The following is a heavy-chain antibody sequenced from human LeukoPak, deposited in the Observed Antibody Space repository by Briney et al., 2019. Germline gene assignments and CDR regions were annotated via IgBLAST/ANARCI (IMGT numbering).Heavy chain of an antibody. D-gene: IGHD1-7*01. CDR1: GYSFTSYW. J-gene: IGHJ6*03. CDR3: ARHINYEYYYYYYMDV. V-gene: IGHV5-51*01. CDR2: IYPGDSDT. Sequence: PGASLKISCKGSGYSFTSYWIGWVRQLPGKGLEWMGIIYPGDSDTRYSPSFQGQVTISADKSISTAYLQWSSLKASDTAMYYCARHINYEYYYYYYMDVWGKGTTVTVSS.